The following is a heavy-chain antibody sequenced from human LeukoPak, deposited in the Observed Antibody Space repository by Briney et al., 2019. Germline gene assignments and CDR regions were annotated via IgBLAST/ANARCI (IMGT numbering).Heavy chain of an antibody. CDR2: FDPDDGET. Sequence: ASVKASCKVFGYTLTELSMHWVRHAPGKGLEWMGGFDPDDGETIYAQKFQGRVTMTEETSTDTAYMELSSLRSEDTAVYYCATDGAEGLRLSNLGDAFHIWGQGTMVTVSS. V-gene: IGHV1-24*01. CDR1: GYTLTELS. D-gene: IGHD3-3*01. J-gene: IGHJ3*02. CDR3: ATDGAEGLRLSNLGDAFHI.